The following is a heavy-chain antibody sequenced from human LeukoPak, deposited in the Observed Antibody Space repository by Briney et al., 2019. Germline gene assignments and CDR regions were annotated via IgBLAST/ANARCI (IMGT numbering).Heavy chain of an antibody. CDR1: GFTLSSYA. CDR2: ISSSGGDT. Sequence: GGSLRLSCAASGFTLSSYAMSWVRQAPGKGLEWVSAISSSGGDTYYADSVKGRFTMSRDMAKDTLYLQMNSLRAEDTAVYYCAKDLKAVLFAYFDYWGQGTLVTISS. J-gene: IGHJ4*02. D-gene: IGHD3-16*01. CDR3: AKDLKAVLFAYFDY. V-gene: IGHV3-23*01.